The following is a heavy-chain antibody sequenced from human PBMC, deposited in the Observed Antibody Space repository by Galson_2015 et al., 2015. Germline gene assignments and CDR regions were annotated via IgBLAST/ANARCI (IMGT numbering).Heavy chain of an antibody. CDR1: GFTFSSYG. CDR2: ISYDGSNK. J-gene: IGHJ6*02. CDR3: AKGGRPELYYYGMDV. Sequence: SLRLSCAASGFTFSSYGMHWVRQAPGKGLEWVAVISYDGSNKYYADSVKGRFTISRDNSKNTLYLQMYSLRAEDTAVYYCAKGGRPELYYYGMDVWGQGTTVTVSS. D-gene: IGHD6-6*01. V-gene: IGHV3-30*18.